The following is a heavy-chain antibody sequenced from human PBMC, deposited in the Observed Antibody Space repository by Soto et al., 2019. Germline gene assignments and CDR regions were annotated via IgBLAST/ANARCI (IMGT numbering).Heavy chain of an antibody. Sequence: QVQLVQSGAEVKKPGASVKVSCKASEYPFTGYLINWLRRPLGQGLEWMGWINPNSGGTNYAQKFQGWVTMTRDTSISTAYMELSRLRSDDTAVYYCARAAARQPEFDYWGQGTLVTVSS. CDR3: ARAAARQPEFDY. CDR2: INPNSGGT. J-gene: IGHJ4*02. D-gene: IGHD6-6*01. CDR1: EYPFTGYL. V-gene: IGHV1-2*04.